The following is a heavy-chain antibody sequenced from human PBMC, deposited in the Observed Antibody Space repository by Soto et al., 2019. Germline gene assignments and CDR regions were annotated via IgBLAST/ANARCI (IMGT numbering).Heavy chain of an antibody. CDR2: INPSGGRT. Sequence: ASVKVSCKASGYPFTHHYIHWVRQAPGQGLDWVGVINPSGGRTNYAQKFQGRVTMTGDTSTRTVYMELSSLRSEDTALYYCVRGATVRLFEWRDSSFDYWGQGTVVTVSS. D-gene: IGHD3-3*01. J-gene: IGHJ4*02. CDR1: GYPFTHHY. V-gene: IGHV1-46*01. CDR3: VRGATVRLFEWRDSSFDY.